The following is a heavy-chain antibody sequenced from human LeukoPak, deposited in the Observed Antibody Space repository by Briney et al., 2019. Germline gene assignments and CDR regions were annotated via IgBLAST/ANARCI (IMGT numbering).Heavy chain of an antibody. V-gene: IGHV3-7*01. CDR3: AKDPGYYGSGTYPTLFDY. CDR1: GFTFSSYW. D-gene: IGHD3-10*01. J-gene: IGHJ4*02. CDR2: IKQDGSEK. Sequence: QSGGSLRLSCAASGFTFSSYWMSWVRQAPGKGLEWVANIKQDGSEKYYVDSVKGRFTISRDNAKNSLYLQMNSLRAEDTAVYYCAKDPGYYGSGTYPTLFDYWGQGTLVTVSS.